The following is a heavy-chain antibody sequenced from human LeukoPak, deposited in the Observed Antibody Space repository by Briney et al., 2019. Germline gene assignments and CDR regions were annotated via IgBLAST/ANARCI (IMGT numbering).Heavy chain of an antibody. Sequence: PGGSLRLSCAASGFTFSSYEMNWVRQAPGKGLGWVSAISGSGGSTFYADSVKGRFTISRDNSKNTLYLQMNSLRAEDTAVYYCASPIAARQGYYYYGMDVWGQGTTVTVSS. CDR2: ISGSGGST. V-gene: IGHV3-23*01. CDR1: GFTFSSYE. CDR3: ASPIAARQGYYYYGMDV. D-gene: IGHD6-6*01. J-gene: IGHJ6*02.